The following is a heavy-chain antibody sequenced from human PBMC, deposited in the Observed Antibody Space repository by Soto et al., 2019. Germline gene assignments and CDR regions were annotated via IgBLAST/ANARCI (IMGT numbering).Heavy chain of an antibody. V-gene: IGHV3-66*01. CDR2: IYSGGST. CDR3: ARARGAHDAFDI. CDR1: VFTVSSNY. D-gene: IGHD3-10*01. J-gene: IGHJ3*02. Sequence: WGSLRLSCAASVFTVSSNYMSWVRQAPGKGLEWVSVIYSGGSTYYADSVKGRFTISRDNSKNTLYLQMNSLRAEDTAVYYCARARGAHDAFDIWGQGTMVTVSS.